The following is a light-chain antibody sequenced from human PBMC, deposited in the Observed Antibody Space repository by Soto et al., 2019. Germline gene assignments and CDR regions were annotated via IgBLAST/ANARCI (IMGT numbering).Light chain of an antibody. Sequence: QSVLTQPASVSGSPGQSITISCTGTSSDVGGYNDVSWYQQHPGKAPKLMIYDVSNRPSGVSNRFSGSKSGNTASLTISGLQAEEEDDYYCSSYTSSSTLYVFGTGTKLTVL. J-gene: IGLJ1*01. V-gene: IGLV2-14*01. CDR1: SSDVGGYND. CDR3: SSYTSSSTLYV. CDR2: DVS.